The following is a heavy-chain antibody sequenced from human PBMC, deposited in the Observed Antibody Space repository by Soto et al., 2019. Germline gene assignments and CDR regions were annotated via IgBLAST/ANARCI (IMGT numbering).Heavy chain of an antibody. CDR1: GFTFDDYA. CDR3: AKGHSEYPRTPFDFDL. V-gene: IGHV3-9*01. D-gene: IGHD3-16*01. CDR2: ISWNSGSV. J-gene: IGHJ4*02. Sequence: EVQLVESGGGLVQPGRSLRLSCAASGFTFDDYAMHWVRQAPGKGLEWVSGISWNSGSVGYADSVKGRFTISRDNAKNSLYLQMNSLRAEDTALYYCAKGHSEYPRTPFDFDLWGQGTLITVSS.